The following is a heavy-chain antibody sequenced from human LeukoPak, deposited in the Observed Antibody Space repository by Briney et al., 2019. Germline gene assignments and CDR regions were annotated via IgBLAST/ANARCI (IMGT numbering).Heavy chain of an antibody. J-gene: IGHJ3*02. CDR3: AKWEIRLDAFDI. V-gene: IGHV3-23*01. CDR1: GFTFSSYG. Sequence: GGTLRLSCAASGFTFSSYGMSWVRQAPGKGLEWVSGFSGSGDSTSYADSVKGRFTISRDNPKNTLYLQMNSLRAEDTAVYYCAKWEIRLDAFDIWGQGTMVTVSS. D-gene: IGHD1-26*01. CDR2: FSGSGDST.